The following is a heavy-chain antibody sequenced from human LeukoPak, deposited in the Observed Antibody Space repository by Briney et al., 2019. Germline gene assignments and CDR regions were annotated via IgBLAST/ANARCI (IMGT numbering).Heavy chain of an antibody. J-gene: IGHJ4*02. Sequence: SETLSLTCTVSGGSISSYYWSWIRQPAGKGLEWIGRIYTSGSTYYNPSLKSRVTISVDRSKNQFSLKLSSVTAADTAVYYCARAMYYDFWSGPPSFDYWGQGTLVTVSS. CDR3: ARAMYYDFWSGPPSFDY. V-gene: IGHV4-4*07. CDR1: GGSISSYY. CDR2: IYTSGST. D-gene: IGHD3-3*01.